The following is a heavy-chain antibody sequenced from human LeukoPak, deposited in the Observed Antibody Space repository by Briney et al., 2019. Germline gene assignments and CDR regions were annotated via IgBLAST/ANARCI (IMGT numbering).Heavy chain of an antibody. CDR3: ARGVPATANYYYGMDV. CDR2: IIPILGIA. CDR1: GGTFSSYA. V-gene: IGHV1-69*04. J-gene: IGHJ6*02. D-gene: IGHD2-2*01. Sequence: GASVKVSCKASGGTFSSYAISRVRQAPGQGLEWMGRIIPILGIANYAQKFQGRVTITADKSTSTAYMELSSLRSEDTAVYYCARGVPATANYYYGMDVWGQGTTVTVSS.